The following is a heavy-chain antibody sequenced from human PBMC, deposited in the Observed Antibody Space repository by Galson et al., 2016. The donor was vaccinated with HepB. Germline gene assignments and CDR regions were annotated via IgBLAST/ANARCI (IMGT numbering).Heavy chain of an antibody. CDR2: IIPIFRTA. CDR3: ARDLLPAAIKWDWFDP. J-gene: IGHJ5*02. V-gene: IGHV1-69*13. CDR1: GGTFNSYG. D-gene: IGHD2-2*02. Sequence: SVKVSCKASGGTFNSYGISWVRQAPGQGLEWMGGIIPIFRTAKYAQKFQGRVTITADDSTSTAYMEQSSLRSEDTAMYFCARDLLPAAIKWDWFDPWGQGTLVTVSS.